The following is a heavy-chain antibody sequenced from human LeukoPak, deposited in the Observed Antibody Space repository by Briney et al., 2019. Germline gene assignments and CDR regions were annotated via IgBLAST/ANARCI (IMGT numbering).Heavy chain of an antibody. D-gene: IGHD4-17*01. V-gene: IGHV4-34*01. Sequence: PSETLSLTCAVYGGSFRDYYWSWIRQPPGKGLEWIGEINHSGSTNYNPSLKSRVTISLDTSKNQFSLKLTSVTAADTAVYYCARYGPPRLRGVRGAFDIWGQGTMVTVSS. CDR3: ARYGPPRLRGVRGAFDI. J-gene: IGHJ3*02. CDR2: INHSGST. CDR1: GGSFRDYY.